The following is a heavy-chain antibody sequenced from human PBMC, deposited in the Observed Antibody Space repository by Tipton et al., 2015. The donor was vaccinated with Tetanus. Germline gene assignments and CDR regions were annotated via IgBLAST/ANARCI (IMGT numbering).Heavy chain of an antibody. J-gene: IGHJ3*02. CDR1: GESLRDYF. D-gene: IGHD1-1*01. Sequence: TLSLTCVGYGESLRDYFWTWIRQPPGKGLEWIGEINHGGDTNFSPSLKSRVSMSVDTSKRQFSLSLTSVTAADTAVYYCARESWNRDAFDIWGQGTMVTVSS. V-gene: IGHV4-34*01. CDR3: ARESWNRDAFDI. CDR2: INHGGDT.